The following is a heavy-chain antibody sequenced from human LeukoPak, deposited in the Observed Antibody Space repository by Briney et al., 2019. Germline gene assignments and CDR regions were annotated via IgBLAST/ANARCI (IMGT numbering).Heavy chain of an antibody. CDR3: AKDIWGGGYYDSGSYYGIDY. Sequence: GGSLRLSCAASGFTFDDYAMHWVRQAPGKGLEWVSLISWDGGSTDYADSVKGRFTISRDNSKNSLHLQMNSLRPEDSALYYCAKDIWGGGYYDSGSYYGIDYWGQGTLVTVSS. J-gene: IGHJ4*02. CDR1: GFTFDDYA. V-gene: IGHV3-43D*03. CDR2: ISWDGGST. D-gene: IGHD3-10*01.